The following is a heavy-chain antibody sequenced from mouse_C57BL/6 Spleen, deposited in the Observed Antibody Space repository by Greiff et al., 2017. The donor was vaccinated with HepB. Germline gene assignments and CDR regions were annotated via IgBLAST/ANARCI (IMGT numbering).Heavy chain of an antibody. D-gene: IGHD1-1*01. Sequence: QVQLQQSGAELVRPGASVTLSCKASGYTFTDYEMHWVKQTPVHGLEWIGAIDPETGGTAYNQKFKGKAILTADKSSSTAYMELRSLTSEDSAVYYCTSAVVAPTGSPWGQGTTLTVSS. CDR3: TSAVVAPTGSP. CDR2: IDPETGGT. J-gene: IGHJ2*01. CDR1: GYTFTDYE. V-gene: IGHV1-15*01.